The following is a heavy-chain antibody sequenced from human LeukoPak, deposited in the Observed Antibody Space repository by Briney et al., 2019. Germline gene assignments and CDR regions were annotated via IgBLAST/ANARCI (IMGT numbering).Heavy chain of an antibody. J-gene: IGHJ1*01. V-gene: IGHV3-74*01. CDR3: ARNDYLQD. CDR2: IKSDGSST. CDR1: GFTFSSYW. Sequence: GRSLRLSCAASGFTFSSYWMHWVRQAPGKGLVWVSRIKSDGSSTSYADSVKGRFTISRDNAKNTLYLQMNSLRPEDTAVYYCARNDYLQDWGQGTLVTVPS.